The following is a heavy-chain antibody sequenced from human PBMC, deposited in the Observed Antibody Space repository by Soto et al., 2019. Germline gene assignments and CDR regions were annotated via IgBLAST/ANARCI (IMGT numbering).Heavy chain of an antibody. Sequence: PSVKVSCKAAGGSFGNSAINWVRQTPGQGLEWLGGFIPVYRTLNYAQKFQGRVTITADESTGTAYMTLSSLASDDTAVYYCATGVIWIASFTVDAWCQGTRVTVSS. J-gene: IGHJ4*02. V-gene: IGHV1-69*13. CDR1: GGSFGNSA. D-gene: IGHD3-3*01. CDR3: ATGVIWIASFTVDA. CDR2: FIPVYRTL.